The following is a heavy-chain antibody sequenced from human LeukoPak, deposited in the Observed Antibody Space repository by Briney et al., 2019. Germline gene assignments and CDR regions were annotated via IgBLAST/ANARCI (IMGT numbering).Heavy chain of an antibody. CDR2: IYSGGSR. D-gene: IGHD3-3*01. Sequence: GGSLRLSCAASGFTFSSYAMSWVRQAPGKGLEWVSVIYSGGSRYYADSVKGRFTISRDNSKNTLYLQMNSLRAEDTAVYYCARDFDYDFWSGYSVTRSMGYFDYWGQGTLVTVSS. CDR1: GFTFSSYA. J-gene: IGHJ4*02. V-gene: IGHV3-53*01. CDR3: ARDFDYDFWSGYSVTRSMGYFDY.